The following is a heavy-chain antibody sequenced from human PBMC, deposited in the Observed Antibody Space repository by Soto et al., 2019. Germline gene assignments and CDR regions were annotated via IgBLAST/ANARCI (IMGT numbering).Heavy chain of an antibody. CDR3: AKSRYADSSGDYYDF. D-gene: IGHD3-22*01. V-gene: IGHV3-23*01. J-gene: IGHJ4*02. Sequence: GSLRLSCAASGFTFSNYAMSCVRQSPGKGLEWVSGIGGRGTSSYYADSVKGRFAISRDNSYNTLFLQLHSLRAEDTAVYYCAKSRYADSSGDYYDFWGQGTRVTVSS. CDR1: GFTFSNYA. CDR2: IGGRGTSS.